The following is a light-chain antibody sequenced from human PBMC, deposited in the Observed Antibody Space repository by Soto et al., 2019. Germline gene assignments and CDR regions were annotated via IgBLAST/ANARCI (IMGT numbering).Light chain of an antibody. CDR3: CSYAGSSYV. J-gene: IGLJ1*01. CDR1: SSDVGGYNY. V-gene: IGLV2-11*01. CDR2: DVN. Sequence: QSALTQPRSVSGSPGQSVTISCTGTSSDVGGYNYVSWYQQHPGKAPNLMIYDVNKRPSGVPDRFSGSKSGNTASLTISGLQAEDEADYYCCSYAGSSYVFGTGTKLTVL.